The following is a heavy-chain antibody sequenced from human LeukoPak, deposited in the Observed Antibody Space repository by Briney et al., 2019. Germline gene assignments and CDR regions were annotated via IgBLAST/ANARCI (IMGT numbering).Heavy chain of an antibody. CDR2: IVHFGRT. Sequence: SETLSLTCAVYGGSFSGYHWSWLRQAPGKGLEWIGEIVHFGRTNYNPSLKSRVALSVDTSKNQFSLQLNSVTPEDTAVYYCARARSGSYPDFWGQGTLVTVSS. V-gene: IGHV4-34*12. CDR3: ARARSGSYPDF. CDR1: GGSFSGYH. J-gene: IGHJ4*02. D-gene: IGHD1-26*01.